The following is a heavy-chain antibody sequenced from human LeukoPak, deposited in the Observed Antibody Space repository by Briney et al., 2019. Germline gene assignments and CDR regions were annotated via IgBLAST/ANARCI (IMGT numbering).Heavy chain of an antibody. CDR1: GGSISSSSYY. D-gene: IGHD3-22*01. J-gene: IGHJ3*02. Sequence: PSETLSLTCTVSGGSISSSSYYWGWIRQPPGKGLEWIGSIYYSGSTYYNPSLKSRVTISVDTSKNQFSLKLSSVTAADTAVYYCARGQMIPSRGAFDIWGQGTMVTVSS. CDR2: IYYSGST. V-gene: IGHV4-39*07. CDR3: ARGQMIPSRGAFDI.